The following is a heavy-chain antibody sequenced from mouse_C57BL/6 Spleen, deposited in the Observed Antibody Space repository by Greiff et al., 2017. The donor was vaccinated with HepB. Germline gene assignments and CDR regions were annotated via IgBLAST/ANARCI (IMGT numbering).Heavy chain of an antibody. Sequence: QVQLQQPGAELVKPGASVKMSCKASGYTFTSYWITWVKQRPGQGLEWIGDIYPGSGSTNYNEKFKSKATLTVDTSSSTAYMQLSSLTSEDSAVYYCARTDYGSLYWYFDVWGTGTTVTVSS. D-gene: IGHD1-1*01. V-gene: IGHV1-55*01. CDR1: GYTFTSYW. J-gene: IGHJ1*03. CDR3: ARTDYGSLYWYFDV. CDR2: IYPGSGST.